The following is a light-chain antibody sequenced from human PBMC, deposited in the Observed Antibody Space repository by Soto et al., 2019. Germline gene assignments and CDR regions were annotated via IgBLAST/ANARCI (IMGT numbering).Light chain of an antibody. CDR1: NLGSKS. J-gene: IGLJ3*02. CDR3: QVWDTMSGHWV. CDR2: DDS. Sequence: SYELTQSPSVSVAPGQTARIPCGGNNLGSKSVHWYQQKPGQAPVLVVYDDSDRPSGIPERFSGSNSGNTATLTISRVEAGDEVDYYCQVWDTMSGHWVFGGGTKVTVL. V-gene: IGLV3-21*02.